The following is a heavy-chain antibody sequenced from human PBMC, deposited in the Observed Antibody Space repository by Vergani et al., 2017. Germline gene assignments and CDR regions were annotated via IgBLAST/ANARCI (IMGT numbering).Heavy chain of an antibody. CDR2: INHSGST. V-gene: IGHV4-34*01. J-gene: IGHJ4*02. CDR3: ARRXRLFSYGDYRHFDC. Sequence: QVQLQQWGAGLLKPSETLALTCAVYGGSFSGYYWSWIRQPPGKGLEWIGEINHSGSTNYNPSLKSRVTISVDTSKNQFSLKLSSVTAADTAVYYCARRXRLFSYGDYRHFDCWGQGTLVTVSS. CDR1: GGSFSGYY. D-gene: IGHD4-17*01.